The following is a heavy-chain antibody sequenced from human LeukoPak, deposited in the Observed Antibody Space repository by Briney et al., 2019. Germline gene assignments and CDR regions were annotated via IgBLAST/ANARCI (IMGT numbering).Heavy chain of an antibody. CDR1: GGSLRDYF. D-gene: IGHD2-21*02. V-gene: IGHV4-34*01. CDR3: ARADVNFPAYTAFFDN. J-gene: IGHJ4*02. Sequence: SETLSLTCAVSGGSLRDYFRNWIRQPPGKGLEWLGEISYSGTTNSNPSLRSRVAVSIDTSKNQFSLRLTSVTAADTAVYFCARADVNFPAYTAFFDNWGPGALVTASA. CDR2: ISYSGTT.